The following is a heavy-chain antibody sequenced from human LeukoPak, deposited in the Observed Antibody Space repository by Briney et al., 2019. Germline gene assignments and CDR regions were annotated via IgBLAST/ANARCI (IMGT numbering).Heavy chain of an antibody. CDR3: ARASLYSSTKFDY. Sequence: ASETLSLTCAVYGGSLSGYYWSWIRQPPGKGLEWIGEVNHSGSTNYNPSLKSRVTISVDTSKNQFSLKLSSVTAADTAVYYCARASLYSSTKFDYWGQGTLVTVSS. V-gene: IGHV4-34*09. J-gene: IGHJ4*02. CDR1: GGSLSGYY. D-gene: IGHD6-13*01. CDR2: VNHSGST.